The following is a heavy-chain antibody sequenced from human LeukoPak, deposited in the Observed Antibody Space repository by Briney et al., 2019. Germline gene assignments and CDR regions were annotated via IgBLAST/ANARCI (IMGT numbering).Heavy chain of an antibody. J-gene: IGHJ4*02. CDR2: ISSSGGTI. CDR1: GFTFSSYE. Sequence: GGSLRLSCTASGFTFSSYEMNWVRQAPGKGLEWVSYISSSGGTIYYADSVKGRFTISRDNAKNSLYLQMNSLRAEDTAVYYCARASGFDYWGQGTLVTVSS. CDR3: ARASGFDY. V-gene: IGHV3-48*03.